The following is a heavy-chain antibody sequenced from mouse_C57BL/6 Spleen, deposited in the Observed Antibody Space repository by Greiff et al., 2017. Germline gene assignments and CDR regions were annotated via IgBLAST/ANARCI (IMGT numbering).Heavy chain of an antibody. CDR2: ISYDGSN. V-gene: IGHV3-6*01. Sequence: ESGPGLVKPSQSLSLTCSVTGYSITSGYYWNWIRQFPGNKLEWMGYISYDGSNNYNPSLKNRISITRDTSKNQFFLKLNSVTTEDTATYYCARYYYGSSFDYWGQGTTLTVSS. D-gene: IGHD1-1*01. CDR3: ARYYYGSSFDY. CDR1: GYSITSGYY. J-gene: IGHJ2*01.